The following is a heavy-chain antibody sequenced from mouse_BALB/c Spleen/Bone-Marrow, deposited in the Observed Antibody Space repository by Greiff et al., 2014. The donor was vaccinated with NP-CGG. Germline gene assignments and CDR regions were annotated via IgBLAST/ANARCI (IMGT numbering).Heavy chain of an antibody. D-gene: IGHD2-14*01. CDR1: GFTFSDFY. CDR3: TRDRGVQGYAMDY. Sequence: VQLKESGGGLVKPGGSLKLSCAASGFTFSDFYMYWVRQTPEKRLEWVATISDGGSYIYYPDRVKGRFTISRDDAKNNLYLQMSSLKYEDTAMYYCTRDRGVQGYAMDYWGQGTSVTVSS. V-gene: IGHV5-4*02. J-gene: IGHJ4*01. CDR2: ISDGGSYI.